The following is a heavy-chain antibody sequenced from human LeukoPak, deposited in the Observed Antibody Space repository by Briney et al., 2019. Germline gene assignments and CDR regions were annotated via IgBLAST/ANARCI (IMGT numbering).Heavy chain of an antibody. CDR2: TNEAGSGQ. V-gene: IGHV3-7*01. Sequence: GGSLRLSCTASGFTFSSHWMTWVRQAPGKGLEWVANTNEAGSGQNYVGSVKGRFTVPRDNAKNSLYLQMNSLRVEDTAIYYCSNKRDYWGQGTLVTVSS. CDR3: SNKRDY. CDR1: GFTFSSHW. J-gene: IGHJ4*02.